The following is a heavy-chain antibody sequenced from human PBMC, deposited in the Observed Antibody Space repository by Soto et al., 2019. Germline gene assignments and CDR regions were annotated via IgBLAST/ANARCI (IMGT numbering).Heavy chain of an antibody. Sequence: ASVKVSCKASGYTFSDYGISWVRQAPGQGLEWMGWISSKNGNTNFAQKFRGRVTMTTDPSTSTVYMELRSLRPDDTAVYYCARDSPETPPDFWGQGTLVTVSS. V-gene: IGHV1-18*01. CDR1: GYTFSDYG. CDR2: ISSKNGNT. CDR3: ARDSPETPPDF. J-gene: IGHJ4*02.